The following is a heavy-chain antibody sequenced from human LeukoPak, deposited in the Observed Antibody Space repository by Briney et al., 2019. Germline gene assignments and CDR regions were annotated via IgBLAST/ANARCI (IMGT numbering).Heavy chain of an antibody. Sequence: GGSLRLSCVVSGXTFSSYWMNWVRQAPGKGLEWVANIHEDGSDEYYVDSVKGRFTISRDNAKNSLYLQMNSLRAEDTALYYCARTLRLGTPRAFDIWGRGTMVTVSS. CDR1: GXTFSSYW. CDR3: ARTLRLGTPRAFDI. J-gene: IGHJ3*02. V-gene: IGHV3-7*05. D-gene: IGHD1-14*01. CDR2: IHEDGSDE.